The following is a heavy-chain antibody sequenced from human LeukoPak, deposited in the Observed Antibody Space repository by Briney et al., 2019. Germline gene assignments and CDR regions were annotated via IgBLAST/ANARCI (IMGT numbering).Heavy chain of an antibody. J-gene: IGHJ4*02. CDR1: GFTFSTYT. CDR3: ARDGEGGGYDLDY. D-gene: IGHD5-12*01. V-gene: IGHV3-21*01. CDR2: ISSSSSYI. Sequence: PGGSLGLSCAASGFTFSTYTMSWVRQAPGKGLEWVSSISSSSSYIAYADSMKGRFTISRDNAKNSLYLQMNSLRADDTAVYYCARDGEGGGYDLDYWGQGTLVTVSS.